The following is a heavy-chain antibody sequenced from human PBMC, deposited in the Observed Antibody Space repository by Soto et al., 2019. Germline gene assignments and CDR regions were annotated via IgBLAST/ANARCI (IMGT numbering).Heavy chain of an antibody. J-gene: IGHJ5*02. CDR2: FDPEDGET. CDR3: AKALYGPKWFDP. V-gene: IGHV1-24*01. CDR1: GYTLTELS. Sequence: ASVNVSCKVSGYTLTELSMHWVRQAPGKGLEWMGGFDPEDGETIYAQKFQGRVTMTEDTSTDTAYMELSSLRSEDTAVYYCAKALYGPKWFDPWGQGTLVTVSS. D-gene: IGHD3-10*01.